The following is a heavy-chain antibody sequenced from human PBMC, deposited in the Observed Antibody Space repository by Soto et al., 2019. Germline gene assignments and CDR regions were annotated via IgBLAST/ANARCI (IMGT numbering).Heavy chain of an antibody. V-gene: IGHV1-46*01. Sequence: ASVKVSCKASGYTFINYYIHWARQAPGQGLEWMAIINPMGGSTNYAQEFQGRVTLTSDTSTSTGYMELSSLRFEDTALFYCARDLAAGDLWGQGTLVTVSS. CDR1: GYTFINYY. D-gene: IGHD6-13*01. J-gene: IGHJ5*02. CDR3: ARDLAAGDL. CDR2: INPMGGST.